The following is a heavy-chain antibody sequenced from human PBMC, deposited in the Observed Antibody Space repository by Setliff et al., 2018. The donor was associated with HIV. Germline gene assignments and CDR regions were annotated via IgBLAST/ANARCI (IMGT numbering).Heavy chain of an antibody. V-gene: IGHV4-38-2*01. Sequence: SETLSLTCGVSGYSISSGYYWSWIRQSPGKGLEWIGYISNTGNTKYNPSLKSRVTIAGDTSKNQFSLKLNSVTAADTGVYYCARGLNYASSGYLFDSWGQGTQVTVSS. D-gene: IGHD6-25*01. CDR3: ARGLNYASSGYLFDS. CDR2: ISNTGNT. CDR1: GYSISSGYY. J-gene: IGHJ4*02.